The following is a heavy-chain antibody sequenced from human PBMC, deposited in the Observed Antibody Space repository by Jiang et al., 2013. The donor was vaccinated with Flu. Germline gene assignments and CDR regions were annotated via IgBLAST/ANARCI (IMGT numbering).Heavy chain of an antibody. J-gene: IGHJ6*03. D-gene: IGHD3-22*01. Sequence: SGAEVKKPGSSVKVSCQTSGGNSGSYSISWVRQAPGQGLEWIGGIIPIFASPNYAQKFQHRVSISTDPFTSTTFMELRSLRSEDTAVYYCARGRHDSSTYNYFYYMDVWGKGTTVTVSS. CDR2: IIPIFASP. CDR3: ARGRHDSSTYNYFYYMDV. CDR1: GGNSGSYS. V-gene: IGHV1-69*05.